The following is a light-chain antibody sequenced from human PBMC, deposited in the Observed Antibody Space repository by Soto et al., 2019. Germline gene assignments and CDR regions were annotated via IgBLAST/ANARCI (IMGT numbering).Light chain of an antibody. Sequence: EIVLTQSPGTLSLSPGERATLSCRASQSVSSTYIAWYQQNPGQAPRLLIYGASNRATGIPDTFSGSGSGKDFNLTISRLEHEDFAVYFCQQYGRSPPFTFGQGTKVEIK. CDR1: QSVSSTY. CDR3: QQYGRSPPFT. J-gene: IGKJ2*01. V-gene: IGKV3-20*01. CDR2: GAS.